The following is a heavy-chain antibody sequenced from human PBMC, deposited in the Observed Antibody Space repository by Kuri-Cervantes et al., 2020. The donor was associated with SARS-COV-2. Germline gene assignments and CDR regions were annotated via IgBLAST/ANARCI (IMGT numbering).Heavy chain of an antibody. CDR2: ISWNSGSI. Sequence: GGSLRLSCAASGFTFDDYAMHWVRQAPGKGLEWVSGISWNSGSIGYADSVKGRFTISRDNAKNSLYLQMNSLRAEDMALYYYAKGIAAAGVGALDIWGQGTMVTVSS. CDR1: GFTFDDYA. J-gene: IGHJ3*02. V-gene: IGHV3-9*03. D-gene: IGHD6-13*01. CDR3: AKGIAAAGVGALDI.